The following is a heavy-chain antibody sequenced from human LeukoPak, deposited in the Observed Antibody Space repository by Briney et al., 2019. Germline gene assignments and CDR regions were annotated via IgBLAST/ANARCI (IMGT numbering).Heavy chain of an antibody. D-gene: IGHD6-6*01. J-gene: IGHJ6*02. CDR3: ARGPQGSSRNYCYYYGMDV. CDR2: IYTSGST. CDR1: GGSISSYY. V-gene: IGHV4-4*07. Sequence: PSETLSLTCTVSGGSISSYYWSWIRQPAGKGLEWIGRIYTSGSTNYNPSLKSRATMSVDTSKNQFSLKLSSVTAADTAVYYCARGPQGSSRNYCYYYGMDVWGQGTTVTVS.